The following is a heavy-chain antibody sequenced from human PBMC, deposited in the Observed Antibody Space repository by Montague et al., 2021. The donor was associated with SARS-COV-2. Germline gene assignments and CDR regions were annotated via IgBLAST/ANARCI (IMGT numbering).Heavy chain of an antibody. CDR2: INYGGST. Sequence: SETLSLTCAVYGGSFSDYHWTWIRQSPGWGLEWIGQINYGGSTKXNPSLMSRVTISIDTSKNQSSLKLTSVTAADTAMYYCALPLGGARFDPWGQGTLVTVSS. J-gene: IGHJ5*02. V-gene: IGHV4-34*01. CDR1: GGSFSDYH. CDR3: ALPLGGARFDP. D-gene: IGHD3-16*01.